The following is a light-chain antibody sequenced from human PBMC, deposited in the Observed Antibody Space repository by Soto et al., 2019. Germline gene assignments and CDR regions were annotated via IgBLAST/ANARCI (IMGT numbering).Light chain of an antibody. V-gene: IGLV2-14*01. Sequence: QSALTQSSSVSGSPGQSVSISCTGNSSDVGGYNYVSWYQQHPGKAPKLMIYDVSNRPSGVSHRFSGSKSGNTASLTISGLLAEDEADYYCSSYTSSSTLYVFGTGTKVTVL. CDR2: DVS. CDR3: SSYTSSSTLYV. CDR1: SSDVGGYNY. J-gene: IGLJ1*01.